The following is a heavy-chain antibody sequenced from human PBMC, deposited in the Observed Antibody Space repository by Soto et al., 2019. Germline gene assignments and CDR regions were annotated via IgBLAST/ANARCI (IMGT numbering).Heavy chain of an antibody. V-gene: IGHV3-48*02. D-gene: IGHD1-26*01. CDR2: ISSSSSTI. J-gene: IGHJ4*02. CDR1: GFTFSSYS. CDR3: ASTTLGATKKGRDY. Sequence: PGGSLRLSCAASGFTFSSYSMNWVRQAPGKGLEWVSYISSSSSTIYYADSVKGRFTISRDNAKNSLYLQMNSLRDEDTAVYYCASTTLGATKKGRDYWGQGTLVTVSS.